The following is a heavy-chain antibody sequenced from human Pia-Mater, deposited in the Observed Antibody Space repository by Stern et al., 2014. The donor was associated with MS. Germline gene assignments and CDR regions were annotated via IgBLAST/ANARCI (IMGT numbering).Heavy chain of an antibody. CDR3: ASSYSGWDNPYHFYGMDV. Sequence: QAQLVQSGAEVKKPGSSVKGSCKASGDTLSRYAISWVRQAPGHGLQRMGGIIPISRNETYAQKFQGRVKLIADESTSTAYMELSSLRSEDAAVYYCASSYSGWDNPYHFYGMDVWGQGTTVTVSS. J-gene: IGHJ6*02. CDR2: IIPISRNE. D-gene: IGHD6-19*01. V-gene: IGHV1-69*01. CDR1: GDTLSRYA.